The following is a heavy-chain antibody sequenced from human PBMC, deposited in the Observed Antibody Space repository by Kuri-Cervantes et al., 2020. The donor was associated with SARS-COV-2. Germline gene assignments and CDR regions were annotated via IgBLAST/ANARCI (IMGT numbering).Heavy chain of an antibody. CDR2: INHSGGT. D-gene: IGHD2-2*01. J-gene: IGHJ6*02. CDR1: GGSFNNYY. CDR3: ARGLVAVVPSPVLGLGPHYYSYYVDV. Sequence: GSLRLSFAVYGGSFNNYYWSWIRQPPGKGLEWIGEINHSGGTNHNPSLKSRVIISADTSKNQFSLKMRSVTAADTAVYYCARGLVAVVPSPVLGLGPHYYSYYVDVWGHGTTVTVSS. V-gene: IGHV4-34*01.